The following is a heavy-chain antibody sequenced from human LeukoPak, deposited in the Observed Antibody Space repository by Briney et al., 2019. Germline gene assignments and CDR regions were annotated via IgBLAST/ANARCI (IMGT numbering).Heavy chain of an antibody. Sequence: GGSLRLSXAASGFTFSSYAMSWVRQAPGKGLEWVSAIDGGGDKTYNADSVKGRFTISRDSAKNTVFLQMNSLRAEDTAVYYCARSATSGWYAEYFQHWGQGTLVTVSS. CDR3: ARSATSGWYAEYFQH. CDR2: IDGGGDKT. J-gene: IGHJ1*01. CDR1: GFTFSSYA. D-gene: IGHD6-19*01. V-gene: IGHV3-23*01.